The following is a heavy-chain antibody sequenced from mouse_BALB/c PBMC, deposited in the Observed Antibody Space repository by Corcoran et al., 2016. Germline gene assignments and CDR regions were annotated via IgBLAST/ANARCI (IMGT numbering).Heavy chain of an antibody. J-gene: IGHJ4*01. V-gene: IGHV14-3*02. CDR2: IDPANGNT. Sequence: EVQLQQSGAELVKPGASVKLSCTASGFNIKDTYMHWVNQRPEQGLEWIGRIDPANGNTKYDPKFQGKATITADTSSNTAYLQLSSLTSEDTAVYYGARDYDYDDAMDYWGQGTSVTVSS. CDR3: ARDYDYDDAMDY. CDR1: GFNIKDTY. D-gene: IGHD2-4*01.